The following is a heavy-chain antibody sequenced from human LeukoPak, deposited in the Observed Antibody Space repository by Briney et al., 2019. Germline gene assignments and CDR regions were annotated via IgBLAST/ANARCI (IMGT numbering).Heavy chain of an antibody. CDR3: ARAYYYDSGNYYNPTSSFDY. D-gene: IGHD3-10*01. CDR2: IKEDGSEK. V-gene: IGHV3-7*04. J-gene: IGHJ4*02. Sequence: GGSLRLSCAASGFTFSNYWMSWVRQSPGKGLEWVANIKEDGSEKYYVDSVKGRFTISRDNAKNSLPLQLNSLRAEDTAVYYCARAYYYDSGNYYNPTSSFDYWGQGTLVTVSS. CDR1: GFTFSNYW.